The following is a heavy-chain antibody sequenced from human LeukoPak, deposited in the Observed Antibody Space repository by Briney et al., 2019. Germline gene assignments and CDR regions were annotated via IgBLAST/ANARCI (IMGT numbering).Heavy chain of an antibody. CDR3: ARSSGWSGYYIPPPDSFAGDYYYYMDV. J-gene: IGHJ6*03. CDR2: IIPIFGTA. D-gene: IGHD3-3*01. CDR1: GYTFTSYA. Sequence: ASVKVSCKASGYTFTSYAMNWVRQAPGQGLEWMGGIIPIFGTANYAQKFQGRVTITTDESTSTAYMELSSLRSEDTAVYYCARSSGWSGYYIPPPDSFAGDYYYYMDVWGKGTTVTVSS. V-gene: IGHV1-69*05.